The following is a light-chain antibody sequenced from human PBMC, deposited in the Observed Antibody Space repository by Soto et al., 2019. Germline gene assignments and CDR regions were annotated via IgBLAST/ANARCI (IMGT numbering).Light chain of an antibody. V-gene: IGKV3-20*01. CDR2: GAS. CDR3: QPYNNWPLT. Sequence: EIVLTQSPGTLSLSPGERATLSCRASQSVSSSYLAWYQQKPGQAPRLLIYGASSRATAIPDRFSGSGSGTEFTLTINSLQSEDFAIYYCQPYNNWPLTFGGGTKV. J-gene: IGKJ4*01. CDR1: QSVSSSY.